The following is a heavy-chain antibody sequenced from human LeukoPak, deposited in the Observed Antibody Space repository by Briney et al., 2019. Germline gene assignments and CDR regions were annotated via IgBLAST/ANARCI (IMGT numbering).Heavy chain of an antibody. D-gene: IGHD1-7*01. J-gene: IGHJ6*02. CDR2: INPNSGGT. Sequence: ASVKVSCKASGYTLTGYYMHWVRQAPGQGLEWMGWINPNSGGTNYAQKFQGRVTMTRDTSISTACMELSRLRSDDTAVYYCARELELRPYYGMDVWGQGTTVTVSS. CDR3: ARELELRPYYGMDV. CDR1: GYTLTGYY. V-gene: IGHV1-2*02.